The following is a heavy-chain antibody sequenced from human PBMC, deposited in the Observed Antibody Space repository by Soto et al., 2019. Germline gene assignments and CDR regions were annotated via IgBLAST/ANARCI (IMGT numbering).Heavy chain of an antibody. J-gene: IGHJ4*02. Sequence: GGSLRLSCAASGFDFSSYGMHWVRQAPGKGLEWVAVIWYDGSDKYYADSVKGRFTISRENSRNTQFLQMNSLRPEDTAVYYCARDRRASSSWYGNFAYWGQGALVTVSS. V-gene: IGHV3-33*01. CDR2: IWYDGSDK. D-gene: IGHD6-13*01. CDR3: ARDRRASSSWYGNFAY. CDR1: GFDFSSYG.